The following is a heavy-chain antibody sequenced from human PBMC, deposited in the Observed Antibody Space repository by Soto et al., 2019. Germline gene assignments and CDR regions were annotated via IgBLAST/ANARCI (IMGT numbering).Heavy chain of an antibody. CDR1: GFTFSSYS. V-gene: IGHV3-48*01. J-gene: IGHJ6*02. Sequence: PGGSLRLSCAASGFTFSSYSMNWVRQAPGKGLEWVSYISSSSSTIYYADSVKGRFTISRDNAKNSLYLQMNSLRAEDTAVYYCARVGATRAYYYYYYGMDVWGQGTTVTVSS. D-gene: IGHD1-26*01. CDR3: ARVGATRAYYYYYYGMDV. CDR2: ISSSSSTI.